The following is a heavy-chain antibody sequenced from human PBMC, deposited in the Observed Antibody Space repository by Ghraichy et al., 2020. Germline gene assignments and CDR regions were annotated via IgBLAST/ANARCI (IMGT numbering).Heavy chain of an antibody. CDR2: IGIAGDT. J-gene: IGHJ4*02. CDR1: GFTFSSYD. CDR3: VREAMISGVTYFDY. Sequence: GGSLRLSCAASGFTFSSYDMHWVRQAAGKGLEWVSSIGIAGDTYYPGSVKGRFTISRENAKNSLSLQMNSLRVGDTAVYFCVREAMISGVTYFDYWGQGTLVT. D-gene: IGHD5-12*01. V-gene: IGHV3-13*04.